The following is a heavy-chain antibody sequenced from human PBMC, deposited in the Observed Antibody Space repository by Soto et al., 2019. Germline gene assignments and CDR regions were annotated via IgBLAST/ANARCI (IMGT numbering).Heavy chain of an antibody. V-gene: IGHV3-73*02. J-gene: IGHJ6*02. Sequence: EVQLVESGGGLVQPGGSLNVSCALSGFTFSDSSLHWVRQAPGKGLEWVGRIRSKANSYATAYAVSVRGRFLISRDDSRDTVNLQMNRLKPEDTAVYFCLSREIVYGLDLCGQGTTVTVSS. CDR2: IRSKANSYAT. D-gene: IGHD3-22*01. CDR1: GFTFSDSS. CDR3: LSREIVYGLDL.